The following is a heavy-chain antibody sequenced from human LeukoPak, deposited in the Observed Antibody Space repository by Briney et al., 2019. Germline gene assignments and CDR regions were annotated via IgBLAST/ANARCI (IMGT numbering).Heavy chain of an antibody. V-gene: IGHV3-30*03. Sequence: GRSLRLSCAASGFTFSSHGMHWVRQAPGKGLEWVAVISYDGSNKYYADSVKGRFTISRDSSKNTLSLQMNSLRTEDTAVYYCATSPYSSSSVGYYGMDVWGQGTTVTVSS. J-gene: IGHJ6*02. CDR3: ATSPYSSSSVGYYGMDV. CDR1: GFTFSSHG. CDR2: ISYDGSNK. D-gene: IGHD6-6*01.